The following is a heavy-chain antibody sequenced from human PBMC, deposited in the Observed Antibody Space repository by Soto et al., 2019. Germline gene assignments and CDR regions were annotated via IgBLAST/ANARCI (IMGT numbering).Heavy chain of an antibody. Sequence: QVQLVESGGGVVQPGRSLRLSCAASEFTFSSYGMYWVRQAPGKGLEWVAFISYDGSDKYYADSVKGRFTISRDNSKSTLYLQMNSLSGEDTAVYYCAKDHSDWAFDYSGQGTLVTVSS. V-gene: IGHV3-30*18. CDR2: ISYDGSDK. D-gene: IGHD3-9*01. CDR3: AKDHSDWAFDY. J-gene: IGHJ4*02. CDR1: EFTFSSYG.